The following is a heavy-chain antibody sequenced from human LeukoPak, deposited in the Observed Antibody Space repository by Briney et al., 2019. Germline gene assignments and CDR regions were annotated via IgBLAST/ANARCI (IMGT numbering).Heavy chain of an antibody. CDR3: ASGTVVHYYYGMDV. Sequence: GGSLRLSCAASGFTFSDYYMSWIRQAPGKGLEWVSYISSSSSYTNYADSVKGRFTISRDNAKNSLYLQMNCLRAEDTAVYYCASGTVVHYYYGMDVWGQGTTVTVSS. J-gene: IGHJ6*02. D-gene: IGHD3-10*01. CDR2: ISSSSSYT. V-gene: IGHV3-11*06. CDR1: GFTFSDYY.